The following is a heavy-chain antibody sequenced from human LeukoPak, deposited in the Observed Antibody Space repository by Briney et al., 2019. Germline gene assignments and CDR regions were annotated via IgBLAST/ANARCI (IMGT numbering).Heavy chain of an antibody. Sequence: PGRSLRLSCAASGFTFSSYGMHWVRQAPGKGLEWGAVIWYDGSNKYYADSVKGRFTISRDNSKNTLYLQMNSLRAEDTAVYYCARAQDYDSSGYVDGFDIWGQGTMVTVSS. CDR3: ARAQDYDSSGYVDGFDI. J-gene: IGHJ3*02. V-gene: IGHV3-33*01. CDR1: GFTFSSYG. D-gene: IGHD3-22*01. CDR2: IWYDGSNK.